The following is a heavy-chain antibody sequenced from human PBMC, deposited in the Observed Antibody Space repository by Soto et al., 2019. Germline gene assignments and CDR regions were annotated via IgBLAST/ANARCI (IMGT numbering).Heavy chain of an antibody. J-gene: IGHJ6*02. CDR2: ISYDGCNK. CDR3: AREGGYCISTSCYEVNYYYGMDV. D-gene: IGHD2-2*03. Sequence: QVQLVESGGGVVQPGRSLRLSCAASGFTFSSYAMHWVRQAPGKGLEGVAVISYDGCNKYYADSVKGRFTISRDNSKNTLYLQMNSLRAEDTAVYYCAREGGYCISTSCYEVNYYYGMDVWGQGTTVTVSS. V-gene: IGHV3-30-3*01. CDR1: GFTFSSYA.